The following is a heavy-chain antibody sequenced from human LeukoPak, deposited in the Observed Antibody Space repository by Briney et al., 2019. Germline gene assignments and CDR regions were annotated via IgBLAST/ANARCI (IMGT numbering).Heavy chain of an antibody. CDR1: GFTFSSYS. J-gene: IGHJ6*02. Sequence: PGGSLRLSCAASGFTFSSYSMNWVRQAPGKGLEWVSAISGSGGSTYYADSVKGRFTISRDNSKNTLYLQMNSLRAEDTAVYYCAKDDAVVTPMFYYYYGMDVWGQGTTVTVSS. V-gene: IGHV3-23*01. D-gene: IGHD4-23*01. CDR3: AKDDAVVTPMFYYYYGMDV. CDR2: ISGSGGST.